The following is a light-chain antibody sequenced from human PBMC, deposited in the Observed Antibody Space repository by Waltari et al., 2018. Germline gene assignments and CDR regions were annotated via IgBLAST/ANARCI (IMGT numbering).Light chain of an antibody. CDR1: SSDIGSYNY. Sequence: QAALTQPPSVSGSPGQSVTISCTGTSSDIGSYNYVSWYQQHPGKAPKLMIYDVSKRPSWVSDRFSGSKSGNTASLTISGLQAEDEADYYCSSYAGSNTLVFGGGTRLTVL. CDR2: DVS. CDR3: SSYAGSNTLV. J-gene: IGLJ2*01. V-gene: IGLV2-11*01.